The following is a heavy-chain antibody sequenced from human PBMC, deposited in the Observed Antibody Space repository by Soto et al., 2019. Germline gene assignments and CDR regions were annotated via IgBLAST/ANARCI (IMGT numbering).Heavy chain of an antibody. CDR1: GFSLSTSGVG. J-gene: IGHJ3*02. Sequence: SGPTLVNPTQTLTLTCTFSGFSLSTSGVGVGWIRQPPGKALEWLALIYWDDDKRYSPSLKSRLTITKDTSKNQVVLTMTNMDPVDTATYYCAHSQGIVVVVAATQEVAFDIWGQGTMVTVSS. D-gene: IGHD2-15*01. V-gene: IGHV2-5*02. CDR3: AHSQGIVVVVAATQEVAFDI. CDR2: IYWDDDK.